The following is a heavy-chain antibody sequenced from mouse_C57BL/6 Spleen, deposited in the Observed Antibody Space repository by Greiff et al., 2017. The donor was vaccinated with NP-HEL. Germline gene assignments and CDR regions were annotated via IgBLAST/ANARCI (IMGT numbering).Heavy chain of an antibody. CDR1: GFSFTSYG. CDR3: ARLSDYVFDY. V-gene: IGHV2-2*01. J-gene: IGHJ2*01. CDR2: IWSGGST. Sequence: QVQLQQSGPGLVQPSQSLSITCTVSGFSFTSYGVHWVRQSPGKGLEWLGVIWSGGSTAYNAAFISRLSISKDNSKSQVFFRMNSLQADDTAIYYCARLSDYVFDYWGQGTTLTVSS. D-gene: IGHD2-4*01.